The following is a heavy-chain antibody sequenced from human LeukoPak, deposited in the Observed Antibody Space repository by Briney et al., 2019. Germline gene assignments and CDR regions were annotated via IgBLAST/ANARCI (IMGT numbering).Heavy chain of an antibody. CDR3: ARDARVERITIFGVVITRGAFDI. CDR2: IYYSGST. V-gene: IGHV4-39*07. D-gene: IGHD3-3*01. J-gene: IGHJ3*02. CDR1: GGSISSSSYY. Sequence: SETLSLTCTVSGGSISSSSYYWGWIRQPPGKGLEWIGSIYYSGSTYYNPSLKSRVTISVDTSKNQFSLKLSSVTAADTAVYYCARDARVERITIFGVVITRGAFDIWGQGTMVTVSS.